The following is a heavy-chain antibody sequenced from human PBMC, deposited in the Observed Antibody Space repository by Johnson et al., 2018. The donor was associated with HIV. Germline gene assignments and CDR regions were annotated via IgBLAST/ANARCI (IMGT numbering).Heavy chain of an antibody. J-gene: IGHJ3*02. D-gene: IGHD4-17*01. CDR3: ARMTTTVSRQDGFDI. CDR2: ISYDGSNK. V-gene: IGHV3-30*04. Sequence: QMQLVESGGGVVQPGRSLRLSCAASGFTFSSYAMHWVRQAPGKGLEWVAVISYDGSNKYYADSVKGRFTISRDNSKNTLYLQMNSLRAEDTAVYYCARMTTTVSRQDGFDIWGQGTMVTVSS. CDR1: GFTFSSYA.